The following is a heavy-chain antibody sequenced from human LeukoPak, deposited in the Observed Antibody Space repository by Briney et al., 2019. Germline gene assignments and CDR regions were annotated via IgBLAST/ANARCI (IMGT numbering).Heavy chain of an antibody. CDR2: IWDDGINK. V-gene: IGHV3-33*01. D-gene: IGHD1-26*01. CDR3: ARGMVGATYFDY. J-gene: IGHJ4*02. Sequence: GGSLRLSCAASGFTFSSYGMHWVRQAPGTGLEWVSVIWDDGINKYYADSVKDRFTIARDNSKNTLYVQMNGLRAEDAAVYYCARGMVGATYFDYWGQGTLVTVSS. CDR1: GFTFSSYG.